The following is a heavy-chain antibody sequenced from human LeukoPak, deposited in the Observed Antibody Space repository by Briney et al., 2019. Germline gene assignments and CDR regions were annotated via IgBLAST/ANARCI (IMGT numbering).Heavy chain of an antibody. CDR1: GLTVSSYG. Sequence: GGSLRLSCGASGLTVSSYGMSWVRQAPGKGLEWVSTIIGSADNTYYADSVKGRFTISRDDSKNTVYLQMNSLRAEDTAVYSCAKYTSGTSYRGLDQWGQGTLVTVSS. J-gene: IGHJ4*02. CDR3: AKYTSGTSYRGLDQ. CDR2: IIGSADNT. V-gene: IGHV3-23*01. D-gene: IGHD3-10*01.